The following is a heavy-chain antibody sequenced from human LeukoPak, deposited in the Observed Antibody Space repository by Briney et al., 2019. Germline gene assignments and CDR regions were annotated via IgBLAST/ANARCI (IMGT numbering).Heavy chain of an antibody. V-gene: IGHV1-2*02. CDR3: ARGKAVATIHWFDP. CDR2: INPNSGGT. Sequence: ASVKVSCKASGYTFTGYYIHWVRQAPGQGLEWMGWINPNSGGTNYAQKFQGRVTMTRDTSISTAYMELSRLTSDDTAVYYCARGKAVATIHWFDPWGQGTLVTVSS. CDR1: GYTFTGYY. J-gene: IGHJ5*02. D-gene: IGHD5-12*01.